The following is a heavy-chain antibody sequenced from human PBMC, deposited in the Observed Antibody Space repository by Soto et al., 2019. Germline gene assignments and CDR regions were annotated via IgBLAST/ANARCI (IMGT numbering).Heavy chain of an antibody. CDR1: VFTVGDYA. V-gene: IGHV3-49*03. J-gene: IGHJ4*02. Sequence: HPGGSLRLACTASVFTVGDYAMSWFRQAPGKGLEWVGFIRSKAYGGTTEYAASVKGRFTISRDDSKSIAYLQMNSLKTEDTAVYYCTTLSYDILTGYPTTFDYWGQGTLVTVSS. CDR3: TTLSYDILTGYPTTFDY. D-gene: IGHD3-9*01. CDR2: IRSKAYGGTT.